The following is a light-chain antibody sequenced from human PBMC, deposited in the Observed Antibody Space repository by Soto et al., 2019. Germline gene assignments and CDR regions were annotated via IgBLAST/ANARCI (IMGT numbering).Light chain of an antibody. J-gene: IGLJ1*01. CDR3: GSWDSSLSAYV. Sequence: QSVLTQPPSASGTPGQRVTFSCSGGRSNIGSNYVFWYQQFPGTAPKLLIYDDDKRPSGIPDRFSGSKSGTSATLGITGFQTGDEADYYCGSWDSSLSAYVFGTGTKLTVL. CDR1: RSNIGSNY. V-gene: IGLV1-51*01. CDR2: DDD.